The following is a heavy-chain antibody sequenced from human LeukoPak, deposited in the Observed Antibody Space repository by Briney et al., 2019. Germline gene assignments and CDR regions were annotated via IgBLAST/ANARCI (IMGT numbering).Heavy chain of an antibody. D-gene: IGHD1-26*01. V-gene: IGHV4-38-2*02. J-gene: IGHJ4*02. Sequence: SETLSLTCTVSGYSISSGYYWGWIRQPPGKGLEWIGSIYHSGSTYYNPSLKSRVTISVDTSKNQFSLKLSSVTAADTVVYYCARDGRGLDYWGQGTLVTVSS. CDR2: IYHSGST. CDR1: GYSISSGYY. CDR3: ARDGRGLDY.